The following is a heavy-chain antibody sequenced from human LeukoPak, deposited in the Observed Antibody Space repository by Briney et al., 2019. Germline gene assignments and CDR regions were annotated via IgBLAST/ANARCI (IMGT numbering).Heavy chain of an antibody. CDR2: IIPIFGTA. CDR1: GGTFSSYA. V-gene: IGHV1-69*13. J-gene: IGHJ3*02. Sequence: GASVKVSCKASGGTFSSYAISWVRQAPGQGLEWMGGIIPIFGTANYAQKFQGRVTITADESTSTAYMELSSLRSEDTAVYYCARGGTDGRRLDYVWGSCRYNRENAFDIWGQGTMVTVSS. D-gene: IGHD3-16*02. CDR3: ARGGTDGRRLDYVWGSCRYNRENAFDI.